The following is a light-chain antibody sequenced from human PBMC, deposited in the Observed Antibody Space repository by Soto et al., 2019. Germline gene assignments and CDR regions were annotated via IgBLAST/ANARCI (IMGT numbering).Light chain of an antibody. CDR3: SSYAGNNNLV. Sequence: QSALTQPPSASGSPGQSVTISCTGTSSDVGGYNYVSWYQQHPGKAPKVIIYDVTKRPSGVPDRFSGSKSGNTASLTVSGLQAEDEADYYCSSYAGNNNLVFGGGTKLTVL. V-gene: IGLV2-8*01. J-gene: IGLJ2*01. CDR2: DVT. CDR1: SSDVGGYNY.